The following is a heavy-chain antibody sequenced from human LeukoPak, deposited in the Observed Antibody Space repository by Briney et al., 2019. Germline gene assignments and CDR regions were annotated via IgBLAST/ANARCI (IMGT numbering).Heavy chain of an antibody. CDR2: IYYSGST. Sequence: PSETLSLTCTVSGGSISSSSYYWGWIRQPPGKGLEWIGRIYYSGSTYYNPSLKRRVTISVDTSKNQFSLKLSSVTAADTAVYYCAREVDTAMVPNWFDPWGQGTLVTVSS. J-gene: IGHJ5*02. D-gene: IGHD5-18*01. V-gene: IGHV4-39*07. CDR1: GGSISSSSYY. CDR3: AREVDTAMVPNWFDP.